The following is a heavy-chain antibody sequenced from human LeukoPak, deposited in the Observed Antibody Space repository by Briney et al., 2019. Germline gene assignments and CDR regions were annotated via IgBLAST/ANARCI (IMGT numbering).Heavy chain of an antibody. J-gene: IGHJ5*02. D-gene: IGHD3-10*01. CDR1: GGSFSGYY. CDR2: INHSGST. V-gene: IGHV4-34*01. Sequence: SETLSLTCAVYGGSFSGYYWSWIRQPPGKGLEWIGEINHSGSTNYNPSLKSRVTISVDTSKNQFSLKLSPVTAADTAVYYCARGRYYYGSGSYYPTRNWFDPWGQGTLVTVSS. CDR3: ARGRYYYGSGSYYPTRNWFDP.